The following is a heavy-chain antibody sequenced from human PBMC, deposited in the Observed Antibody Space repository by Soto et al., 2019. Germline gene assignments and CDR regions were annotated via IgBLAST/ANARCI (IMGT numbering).Heavy chain of an antibody. D-gene: IGHD1-26*01. J-gene: IGHJ4*02. CDR2: IRDKANNDAT. CDR3: TRPSSGSYGDDSDY. V-gene: IGHV3-73*01. CDR1: GFTFSNAW. Sequence: PGGSLRLSCAASGFTFSNAWMSWVRQAPGKGLEWVGRIRDKANNDATAYAAPVKGRFTISRDESQNVVFLQMNSLKTEDTAIYYCTRPSSGSYGDDSDYWGQGTQVTVSS.